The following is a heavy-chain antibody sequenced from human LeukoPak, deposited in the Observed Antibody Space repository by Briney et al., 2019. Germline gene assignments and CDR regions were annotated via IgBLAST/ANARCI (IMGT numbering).Heavy chain of an antibody. CDR1: GYSISSGYY. J-gene: IGHJ4*02. D-gene: IGHD3-16*01. CDR2: MYHSGNT. V-gene: IGHV4-38-2*02. CDR3: ARVAGGGYFDY. Sequence: SETLSLTCTVSGYSISSGYYWGWIRQPPGKGLEWIGSMYHSGNTYYNPSLKSRVSISLDTSKNQFSLKLSSVTAADTAVYYCARVAGGGYFDYWGQGTLVTVSS.